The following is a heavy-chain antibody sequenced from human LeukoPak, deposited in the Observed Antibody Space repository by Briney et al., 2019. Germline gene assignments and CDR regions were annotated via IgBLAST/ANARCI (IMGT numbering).Heavy chain of an antibody. CDR2: ISSGGSTI. CDR3: ARRAAAGRSFDY. J-gene: IGHJ4*02. V-gene: IGHV3-11*01. Sequence: SGGSLRLSCAVSGFTFSDYYMSWIRQAPGKGLEWVSYISSGGSTISHADSVKGRFTISRDNAENSLYLQMNSLRAEDTAVYYCARRAAAGRSFDYWGQGTLVTVSP. D-gene: IGHD6-13*01. CDR1: GFTFSDYY.